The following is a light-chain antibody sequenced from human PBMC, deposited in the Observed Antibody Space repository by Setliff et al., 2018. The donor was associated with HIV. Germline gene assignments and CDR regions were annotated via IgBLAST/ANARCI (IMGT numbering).Light chain of an antibody. CDR3: CSYVAGSHYV. CDR1: SSDLGSYHL. CDR2: EGS. J-gene: IGLJ1*01. V-gene: IGLV2-23*01. Sequence: QSALTQPASVSGSPGQSITISCTGTSSDLGSYHLVSWYQHHPGKAPKLMIYEGSQRPSGVSTRFSGSTPGDTASLTIAGLQAEDEADYYCCSYVAGSHYVFGTGTKVTVL.